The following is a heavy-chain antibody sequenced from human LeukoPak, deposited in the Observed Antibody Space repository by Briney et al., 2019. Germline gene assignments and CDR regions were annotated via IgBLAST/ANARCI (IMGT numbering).Heavy chain of an antibody. CDR2: IFHTGNT. V-gene: IGHV4-59*02. D-gene: IGHD7-27*01. CDR1: GGSVSGYY. J-gene: IGHJ4*02. CDR3: ARWHWGCDY. Sequence: SETLSLTCTVSGGSVSGYYWSWIRQPPGKGLEWIGYIFHTGNTNYNPSLESRVTISVDTSRNQFSLKLSSVTAADTAVYYCARWHWGCDYWGQGTLVTVSS.